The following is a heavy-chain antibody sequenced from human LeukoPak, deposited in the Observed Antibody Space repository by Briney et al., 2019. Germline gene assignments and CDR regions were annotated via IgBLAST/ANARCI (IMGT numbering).Heavy chain of an antibody. V-gene: IGHV1-18*01. CDR1: GYTFTSYD. J-gene: IGHJ4*02. D-gene: IGHD4-17*01. Sequence: ASVKVSCKASGYTFTSYDINWVRQATGQGLEWMGWVSGKNDNTNSAQKFQGRVTMTTDTSTSTSYMDLRGLTSDDTAVYYCATVADFGDYFDSWGQGTLVTVSS. CDR3: ATVADFGDYFDS. CDR2: VSGKNDNT.